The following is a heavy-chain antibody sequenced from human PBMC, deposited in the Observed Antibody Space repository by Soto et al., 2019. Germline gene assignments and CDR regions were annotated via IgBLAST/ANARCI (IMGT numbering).Heavy chain of an antibody. CDR1: GFTFSSYG. V-gene: IGHV3-33*01. D-gene: IGHD6-19*01. CDR3: ARDLLDIAVAGDDSCDY. J-gene: IGHJ4*02. Sequence: QVQLVESGGGVVQPGRSLRLSCAASGFTFSSYGMHWVRQAPGKGLEWVAVIWYDGSNKYYADSVKGRFTISRDNSKNTLYLQMNSLRAEYTAGYYCARDLLDIAVAGDDSCDYGGQGTLVAVSS. CDR2: IWYDGSNK.